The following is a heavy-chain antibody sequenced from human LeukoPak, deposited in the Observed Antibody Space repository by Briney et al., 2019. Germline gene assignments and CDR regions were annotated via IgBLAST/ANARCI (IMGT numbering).Heavy chain of an antibody. V-gene: IGHV4-61*02. J-gene: IGHJ4*02. Sequence: SQTLSLTCTVSGGSISRGSYFWSWIRQPAGKGLEWIGRFYTSGTPNYNPSLKSRVTISVDTSRNQFSLKLSSVTAADTAVYYCARGRLGNHSGWYFGMAFKHFDYWGQGTLVTVSS. D-gene: IGHD6-19*01. CDR2: FYTSGTP. CDR3: ARGRLGNHSGWYFGMAFKHFDY. CDR1: GGSISRGSYF.